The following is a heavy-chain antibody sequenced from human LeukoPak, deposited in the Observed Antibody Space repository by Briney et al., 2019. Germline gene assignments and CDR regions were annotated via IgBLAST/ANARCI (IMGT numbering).Heavy chain of an antibody. J-gene: IGHJ4*02. V-gene: IGHV3-21*01. D-gene: IGHD2-2*01. CDR3: ARDANIVVVPAAMGWYDY. CDR1: GFTFSSYS. Sequence: KPGGSLRLSCAASGFTFSSYSVNWVRQAPGKGLEWVSSISSSSSYIYYADSVKGRFTISRDNAKNSLYLQMNSLRAEDTAVYYCARDANIVVVPAAMGWYDYWGQGTLVTVSS. CDR2: ISSSSSYI.